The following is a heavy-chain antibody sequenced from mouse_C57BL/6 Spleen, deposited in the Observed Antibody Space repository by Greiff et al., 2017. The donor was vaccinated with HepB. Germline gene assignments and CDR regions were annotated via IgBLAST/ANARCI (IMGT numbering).Heavy chain of an antibody. V-gene: IGHV1-61*01. CDR1: GYTFTSYW. CDR3: ARRLYDGYYWYFDG. J-gene: IGHJ1*03. CDR2: IYPSDSET. Sequence: QVQLQQPGAELVRPGSSVKLSCKASGYTFTSYWMDWVKQRPGQGLEWIGNIYPSDSETHYNQKFKDKATLTVDKSSSTAYMQLSSLTSEDSAVYYCARRLYDGYYWYFDGWGTGTTVTVSS. D-gene: IGHD2-3*01.